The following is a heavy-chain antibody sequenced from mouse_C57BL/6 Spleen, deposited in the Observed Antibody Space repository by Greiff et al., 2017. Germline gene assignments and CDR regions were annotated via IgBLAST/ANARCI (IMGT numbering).Heavy chain of an antibody. CDR3: ARLANWVLFAY. CDR1: GYTFTSYW. Sequence: VQLQQPGPELVKPGASVKLSCKASGYTFTSYWMHWVKPRPGQGLEWIGNINPSNGGTNYNEKFKSKATLTVDKSSSTSYMQLSSLTSEDSAVYCCARLANWVLFAYWGQGTLVTVSA. V-gene: IGHV1-53*01. D-gene: IGHD4-1*01. CDR2: INPSNGGT. J-gene: IGHJ3*01.